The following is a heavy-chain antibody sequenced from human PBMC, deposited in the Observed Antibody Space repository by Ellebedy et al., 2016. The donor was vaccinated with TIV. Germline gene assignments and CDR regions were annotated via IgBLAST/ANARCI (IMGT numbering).Heavy chain of an antibody. V-gene: IGHV3-48*01. CDR1: GFTFTSYS. Sequence: PGGSLRLSCAASGFTFTSYSMNWVRQAPGKGLEWVSYISNTDTTYYADSVRGRFTISRDKAKKSVYLQMNSLRVEDTALYYCARDAMVWIFDSWGQGTLVTVSS. D-gene: IGHD4/OR15-4a*01. CDR2: ISNTDTT. J-gene: IGHJ4*02. CDR3: ARDAMVWIFDS.